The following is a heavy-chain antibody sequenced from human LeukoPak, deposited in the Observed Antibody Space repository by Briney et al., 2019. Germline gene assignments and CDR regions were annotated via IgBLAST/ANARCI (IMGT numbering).Heavy chain of an antibody. D-gene: IGHD3-22*01. CDR2: IYHSGST. Sequence: SGTLSLTCAVSGGSISSSNWWSWVRQPPGKGLEWIGEIYHSGSTNYNPSLKSRVTISVDKSKNQFSLKLSSVTAADTAVYYCARDVGYHDSSGYLDAFDIWGQGTMVTVSS. CDR1: GGSISSSNW. CDR3: ARDVGYHDSSGYLDAFDI. J-gene: IGHJ3*02. V-gene: IGHV4-4*02.